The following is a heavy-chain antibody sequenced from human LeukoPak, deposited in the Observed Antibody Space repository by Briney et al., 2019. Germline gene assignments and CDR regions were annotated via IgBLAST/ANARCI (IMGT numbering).Heavy chain of an antibody. J-gene: IGHJ6*02. CDR1: GGSISSSSYY. D-gene: IGHD6-19*01. Sequence: SETLSLTCTVSGGSISSSSYYWGWIRQPLGKGLEWIGSIYYSGSTYYNPSLKSRVTISVDTSKNQFSLKLSSVTAADTAVYYCARIQWLALLYGMDVWGQGTTVTVSS. CDR3: ARIQWLALLYGMDV. CDR2: IYYSGST. V-gene: IGHV4-39*07.